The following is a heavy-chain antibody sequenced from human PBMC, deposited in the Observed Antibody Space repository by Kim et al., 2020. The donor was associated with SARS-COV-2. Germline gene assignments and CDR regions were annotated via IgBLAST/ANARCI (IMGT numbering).Heavy chain of an antibody. J-gene: IGHJ6*02. Sequence: GRFTISRDNSKNTLYLQMNSLRAEDTAVYYCAKDSRDRSSGWKPQDGMDVWGQGTTVTVSS. CDR3: AKDSRDRSSGWKPQDGMDV. V-gene: IGHV3-23*01. D-gene: IGHD6-19*01.